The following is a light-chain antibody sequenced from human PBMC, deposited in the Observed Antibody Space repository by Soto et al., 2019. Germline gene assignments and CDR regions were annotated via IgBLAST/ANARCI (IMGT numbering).Light chain of an antibody. V-gene: IGKV1-39*01. CDR1: QNIESY. Sequence: DIQMTQSRSSLSASVGSRLTISCRASQNIESYLNWYQQRPGKAPKLVIHDASSLQSGVPSRFSGSGSGTDVALTINNLQTEDFATFYCQQTYTTPWTFGQGTKVDIK. J-gene: IGKJ1*01. CDR2: DAS. CDR3: QQTYTTPWT.